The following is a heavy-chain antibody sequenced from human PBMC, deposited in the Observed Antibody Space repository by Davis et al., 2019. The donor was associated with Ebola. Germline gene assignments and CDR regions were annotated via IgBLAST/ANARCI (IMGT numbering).Heavy chain of an antibody. CDR2: INAGNGNT. V-gene: IGHV1-3*01. D-gene: IGHD3-16*02. J-gene: IGHJ4*02. CDR3: ARGITFGGVIVLQYYFEY. CDR1: GYTFTSYG. Sequence: ASVKVSCKASGYTFTSYGISWVRQAPGQRLEWMGWINAGNGNTKYSQKFQGRVTITRDTSASTAYMELSSLRSEDTAVYYCARGITFGGVIVLQYYFEYWGQGTLVTVSS.